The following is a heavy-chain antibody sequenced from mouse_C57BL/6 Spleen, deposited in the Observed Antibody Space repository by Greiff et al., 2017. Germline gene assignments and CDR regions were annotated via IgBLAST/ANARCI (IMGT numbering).Heavy chain of an antibody. CDR2: INPNNGGT. V-gene: IGHV1-26*01. D-gene: IGHD2-4*01. CDR1: GYTFTDYY. J-gene: IGHJ4*01. CDR3: ASFPYDYDEDYYAMDY. Sequence: EVQLQQSGPELVKPGASVKISCKASGYTFTDYYMNWVKQSHGKSLEWIGDINPNNGGTSYNQKFKGKATLTVDKSSSTTYMELRSLTSEDSAVYYCASFPYDYDEDYYAMDYWGQGTSVTVSS.